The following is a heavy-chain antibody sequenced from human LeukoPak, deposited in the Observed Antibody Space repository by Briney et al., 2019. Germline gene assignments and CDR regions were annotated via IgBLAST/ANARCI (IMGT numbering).Heavy chain of an antibody. J-gene: IGHJ5*01. Sequence: VASVKVSCKASGYSFTDHGITWVRQAPGQGLEWMGWISGYKGLTKYAQKFQGRVTMTTDTSTTTVYMELRSLRPGDTAVYYCARDVGSTSTNWFDSWGQGTLVTVSS. D-gene: IGHD2-2*01. V-gene: IGHV1-18*01. CDR1: GYSFTDHG. CDR2: ISGYKGLT. CDR3: ARDVGSTSTNWFDS.